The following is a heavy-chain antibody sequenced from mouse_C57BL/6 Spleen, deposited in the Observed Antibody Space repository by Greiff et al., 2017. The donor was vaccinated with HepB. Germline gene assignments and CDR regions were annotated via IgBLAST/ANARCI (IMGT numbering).Heavy chain of an antibody. V-gene: IGHV1-64*01. CDR2: IHPNSGST. J-gene: IGHJ4*01. D-gene: IGHD2-4*01. CDR3: ARDYDYEHYAMDY. CDR1: GYTFTSYW. Sequence: VQLQQPGAELVKPGASVKLSCKASGYTFTSYWMHWVKQRPGQGLEWIGMIHPNSGSTNYNEKFKSKATLTVDKSSSTAYMQLSSLTSEDSAVYYCARDYDYEHYAMDYWGQGTSVTVSS.